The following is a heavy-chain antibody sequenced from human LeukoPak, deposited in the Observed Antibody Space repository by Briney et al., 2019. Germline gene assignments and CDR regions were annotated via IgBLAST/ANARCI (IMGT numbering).Heavy chain of an antibody. V-gene: IGHV4-34*01. CDR3: ARDSGYTSGWYLGY. Sequence: PETLSLTCAVYGGSFSGYYWSWIRQPPGKGLEWIGEINHSGSTNYNPSLKSRVTISVDTSKNQFSLQLSSVTTADTAMYFCARDSGYTSGWYLGYWGQGTLVTVSS. CDR2: INHSGST. CDR1: GGSFSGYY. J-gene: IGHJ4*02. D-gene: IGHD6-19*01.